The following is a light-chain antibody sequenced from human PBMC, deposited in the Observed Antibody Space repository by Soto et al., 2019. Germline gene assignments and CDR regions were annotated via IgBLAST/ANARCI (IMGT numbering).Light chain of an antibody. CDR1: SSGVGSYNR. CDR2: EVT. V-gene: IGLV2-18*02. Sequence: QSALTQPPSVSGSPGQSVTISCTGTSSGVGSYNRVSWYQQPPGTAPKLMIYEVTNRPSGVPNRFSASKSGNTASLTISGLQAEDEADYYCTSYTSSRTWVFGGGTKLTVL. J-gene: IGLJ3*02. CDR3: TSYTSSRTWV.